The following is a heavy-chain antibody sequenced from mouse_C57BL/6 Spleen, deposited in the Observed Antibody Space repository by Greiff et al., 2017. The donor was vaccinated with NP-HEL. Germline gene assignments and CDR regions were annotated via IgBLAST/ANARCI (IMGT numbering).Heavy chain of an antibody. V-gene: IGHV5-4*01. CDR2: ISDGGSYT. CDR1: GFTFSSYA. D-gene: IGHD1-1*01. CDR3: AREGTTRYFDV. Sequence: EVKLMESGGGLVKPGGSLKLSCAASGFTFSSYAMSWVRQTPEKRLEWVATISDGGSYTYYPDNVKGRFTISRDNAKNNLYLQMSHLKSEDTAMYYCAREGTTRYFDVWGTGTTVTVSS. J-gene: IGHJ1*03.